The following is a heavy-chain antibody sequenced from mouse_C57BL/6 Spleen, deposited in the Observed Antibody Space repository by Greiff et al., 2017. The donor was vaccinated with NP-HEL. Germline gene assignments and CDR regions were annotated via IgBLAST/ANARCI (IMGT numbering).Heavy chain of an antibody. CDR2: IYPRSGNT. J-gene: IGHJ3*01. CDR1: GYTFTSYG. V-gene: IGHV1-81*01. D-gene: IGHD2-4*01. CDR3: ARWGGYDYDLAY. Sequence: VQLQQSGAELARPGASVKLSCKASGYTFTSYGISWVKQRTGQGLEWIGEIYPRSGNTYYNEKFKGKATLTADKSSSTAYMELRSLTSEDSAVYFCARWGGYDYDLAYWGQGTLVTVSA.